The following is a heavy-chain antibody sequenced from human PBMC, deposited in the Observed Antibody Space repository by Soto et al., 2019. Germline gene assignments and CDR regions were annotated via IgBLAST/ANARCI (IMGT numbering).Heavy chain of an antibody. J-gene: IGHJ4*02. CDR1: CGSIRSFF. D-gene: IGHD4-17*01. CDR3: ARRYGASFDY. Sequence: SGTLSLTCPFSCGSIRSFFWGLIRQPPGKGLEWIGYIYYSGSTNYNPSLKSRVTISVDTSKNQFSLKLSSVTAADTAVYYCARRYGASFDYWGQGTLVTVSS. V-gene: IGHV4-59*01. CDR2: IYYSGST.